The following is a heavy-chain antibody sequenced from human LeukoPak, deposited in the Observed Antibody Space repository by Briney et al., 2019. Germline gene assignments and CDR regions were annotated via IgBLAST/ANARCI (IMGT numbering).Heavy chain of an antibody. CDR2: IIPIFGTP. CDR1: GGTFSSYA. Sequence: SVKLSCKASGGTFSSYAISWVRQAPGQGLEWMGGIIPIFGTPNNAHKLHGRVTITTDESTRTAYMELSSLRSEDPAVYYCARARLAPEYSSSSWYFDYWGQGTLVTVSS. J-gene: IGHJ4*02. V-gene: IGHV1-69*05. D-gene: IGHD6-6*01. CDR3: ARARLAPEYSSSSWYFDY.